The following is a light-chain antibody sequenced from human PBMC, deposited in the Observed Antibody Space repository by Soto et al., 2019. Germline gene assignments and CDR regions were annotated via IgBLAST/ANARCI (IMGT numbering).Light chain of an antibody. Sequence: DIVMTQSPLSLPVTPGEPAPISCRSSQDLLHSNGYNYLDWYLQKPGQAPQLLIYLGSHRASGVPDRFSGSGSGTDFTLKISRVEAEDVGVYYCMQTLQTPPWTFGQGTRVEIK. J-gene: IGKJ1*01. CDR3: MQTLQTPPWT. CDR2: LGS. CDR1: QDLLHSNGYNY. V-gene: IGKV2-28*01.